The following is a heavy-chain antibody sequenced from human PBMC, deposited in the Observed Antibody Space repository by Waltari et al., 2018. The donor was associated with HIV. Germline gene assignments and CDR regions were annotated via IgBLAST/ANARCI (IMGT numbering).Heavy chain of an antibody. CDR3: ATCNIGSGWYLKSPIRI. CDR2: ITSSGGRT. J-gene: IGHJ4*02. V-gene: IGHV3-23*01. CDR1: GPTFATSC. D-gene: IGHD6-19*01. Sequence: VQMLESGGDLVQPGWSLSLSCAVSGPTFATSCLGRDRQAPGKGLEWMSAITSSGGRTYYAESVKGRFIIARDNSKKTVTLQLKNLRLGDTAMYYCATCNIGSGWYLKSPIRIWGQGTLVTVS.